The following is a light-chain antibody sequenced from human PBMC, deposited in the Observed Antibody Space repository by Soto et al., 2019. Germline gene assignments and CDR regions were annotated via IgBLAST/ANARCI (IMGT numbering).Light chain of an antibody. CDR3: QQRNMWPRT. Sequence: EIVLTQSPATLSLSPGERATLSCRASQNIDSDLAWYQQRPGQPPRLLIYDASNRAPGIPARFGGNGSGADFTLTISSLEPEDFAVYHCQQRNMWPRTFGQGTRVEIK. CDR2: DAS. V-gene: IGKV3-11*01. J-gene: IGKJ1*01. CDR1: QNIDSD.